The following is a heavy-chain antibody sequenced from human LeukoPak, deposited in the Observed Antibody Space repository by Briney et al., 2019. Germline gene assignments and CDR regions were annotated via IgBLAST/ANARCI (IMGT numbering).Heavy chain of an antibody. J-gene: IGHJ6*02. CDR3: ASGGGSGTWGADYCYAIAG. Sequence: ASVKVSCKASGYTFTSYYIHWERQAPGQGLEWMGWMNPNSGGTNYAQKFQGRVTMTRDTSISTAYMELSRLRSDDTAVYYCASGGGSGTWGADYCYAIAGWGQGTTVTVSS. CDR1: GYTFTSYY. D-gene: IGHD3-10*01. CDR2: MNPNSGGT. V-gene: IGHV1-2*02.